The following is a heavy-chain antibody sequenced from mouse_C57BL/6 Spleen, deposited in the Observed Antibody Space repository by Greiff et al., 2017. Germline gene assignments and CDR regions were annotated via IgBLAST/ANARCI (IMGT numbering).Heavy chain of an antibody. D-gene: IGHD2-2*01. CDR2: INPNNGGT. CDR1: GYTFTDYN. V-gene: IGHV1-18*01. CDR3: ARSLWLRRDYYAMGC. Sequence: VQLKQSGPELVKPGASVKIPCKASGYTFTDYNMDWVKQSHGKSLEWIGDINPNNGGTIYNQKFKGKATLTVDKSSSTAYMELRSLTSEDTAVYYCARSLWLRRDYYAMGCWGQRTSVTVSS. J-gene: IGHJ4*01.